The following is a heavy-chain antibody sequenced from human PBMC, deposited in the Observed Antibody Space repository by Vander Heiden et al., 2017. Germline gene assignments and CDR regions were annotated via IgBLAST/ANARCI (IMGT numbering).Heavy chain of an antibody. D-gene: IGHD4-17*01. Sequence: QVQLPDSVPGLVNTSETLSLTRTVPRPPIRAYYWSWVRQSPGKGLEWSGDIYSRGNTNYNSSLKSRLTLSIDTSKNQFSLKLRSVTAADTAVYYCARAGVTTIRTTNMDVWGQGTTVTVSS. CDR3: ARAGVTTIRTTNMDV. CDR2: IYSRGNT. V-gene: IGHV4-4*08. CDR1: RPPIRAYY. J-gene: IGHJ6*02.